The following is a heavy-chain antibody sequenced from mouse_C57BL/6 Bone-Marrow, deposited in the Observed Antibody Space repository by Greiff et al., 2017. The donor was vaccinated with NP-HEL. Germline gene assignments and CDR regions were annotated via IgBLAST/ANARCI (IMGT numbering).Heavy chain of an antibody. D-gene: IGHD1-1*02. J-gene: IGHJ1*03. CDR1: GYTFTSYG. CDR3: ASWYPYWYFDV. Sequence: QVQLQQSGAELARPGASVKLSCKASGYTFTSYGISWVKQRPGQGLEWIGEIYPRSGNTYYNEKFKGKATLTADKSSSTAYMELRSLTSEDSAVYFCASWYPYWYFDVWGTGTTVTVSS. V-gene: IGHV1-81*01. CDR2: IYPRSGNT.